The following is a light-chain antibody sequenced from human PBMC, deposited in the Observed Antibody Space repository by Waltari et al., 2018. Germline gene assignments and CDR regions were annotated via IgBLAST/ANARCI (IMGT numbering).Light chain of an antibody. V-gene: IGLV2-14*03. Sequence: QSALTQPASVSGSPGQSITISCIGTSSDVGGYNYVSWYQQHPGKAPKVMIYDVSNWPSGVSNRFSGSKSGNTASLTISGLQAEDEADYYCSSYTSGNTVIFGGGTKLTVL. CDR1: SSDVGGYNY. CDR3: SSYTSGNTVI. CDR2: DVS. J-gene: IGLJ2*01.